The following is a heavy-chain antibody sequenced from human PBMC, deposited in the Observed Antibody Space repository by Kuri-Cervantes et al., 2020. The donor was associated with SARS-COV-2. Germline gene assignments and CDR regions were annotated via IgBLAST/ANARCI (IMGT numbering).Heavy chain of an antibody. D-gene: IGHD3-16*02. CDR2: ISSSSSTI. CDR3: ARESLSLGELSFDGMDV. J-gene: IGHJ6*02. V-gene: IGHV3-48*02. Sequence: GESLKISCGASGFTFSSYSMNWVRQAPGKGLEWVSYISSSSSTIYYADSVKGRFTISRDNAKNSLYLQMNSLRDEDTAVYYCARESLSLGELSFDGMDVWGQGTTVTVSS. CDR1: GFTFSSYS.